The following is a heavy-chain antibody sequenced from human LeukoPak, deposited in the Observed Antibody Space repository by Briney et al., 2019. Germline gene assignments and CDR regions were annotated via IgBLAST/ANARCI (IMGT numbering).Heavy chain of an antibody. J-gene: IGHJ6*02. CDR1: GYTFTGYY. V-gene: IGHV1-2*02. CDR2: INPNSGGT. CDR3: ARGLVRWLADYYYYYGMDV. D-gene: IGHD6-19*01. Sequence: ASVKVSCKASGYTFTGYYMHWVRQAPGQGLEWMGWINPNSGGTNYAQKFQGRVTMTRDTSISTAYMELSRLRSDDTAVYYCARGLVRWLADYYYYYGMDVWGQATTV.